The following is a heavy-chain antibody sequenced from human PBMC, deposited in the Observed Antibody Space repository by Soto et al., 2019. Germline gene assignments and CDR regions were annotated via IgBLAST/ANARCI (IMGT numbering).Heavy chain of an antibody. J-gene: IGHJ4*02. Sequence: GGSLRLSCAASGFTFSSYGMHWVRQAPGKGLEWVAVISYDGSNKYYADSVKGRFTISRDNSKNTLYLQMNSLRADDTAIYYCARALDFWSGYLSDWGQGTLVTVS. CDR1: GFTFSSYG. CDR3: ARALDFWSGYLSD. CDR2: ISYDGSNK. V-gene: IGHV3-30*03. D-gene: IGHD3-3*01.